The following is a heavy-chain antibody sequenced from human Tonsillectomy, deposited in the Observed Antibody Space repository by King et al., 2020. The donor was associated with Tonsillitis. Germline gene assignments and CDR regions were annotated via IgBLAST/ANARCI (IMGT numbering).Heavy chain of an antibody. CDR2: IHPDNGGT. V-gene: IGHV1-2*02. J-gene: IGHJ4*02. D-gene: IGHD5-18*01. CDR3: ARTWIQVWSPDFDY. Sequence: VQLVESGAEVKKPGASVKVSCKASGYTFTGHYVHWVRQAPGQGLEWMGYIHPDNGGTKHAQKFQDRVTMTRDTSISTAYMELSGLGPDDTAVYYCARTWIQVWSPDFDYWGQGTLVTVSS. CDR1: GYTFTGHY.